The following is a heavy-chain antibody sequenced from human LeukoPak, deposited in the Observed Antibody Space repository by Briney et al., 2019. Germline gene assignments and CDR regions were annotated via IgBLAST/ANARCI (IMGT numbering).Heavy chain of an antibody. CDR1: GFTFRTYW. J-gene: IGHJ4*02. CDR3: ARDSGDRPRAVGYYFDY. D-gene: IGHD7-27*01. CDR2: IKQDGGET. Sequence: PGGSLRLSCAGSGFTFRTYWMAWVRQAPGRGPEWVANIKQDGGETYCGDSVQGRFTIFRDNAKNSLYLQMNSLTAEDTAVYYCARDSGDRPRAVGYYFDYWGQGSLVTVSS. V-gene: IGHV3-7*01.